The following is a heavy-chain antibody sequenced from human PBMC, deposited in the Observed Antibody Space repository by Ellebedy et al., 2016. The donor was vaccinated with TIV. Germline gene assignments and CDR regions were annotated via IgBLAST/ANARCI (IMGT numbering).Heavy chain of an antibody. V-gene: IGHV3-23*01. J-gene: IGHJ6*02. CDR1: GFTFSSYA. CDR3: AKRVTMVREVITYYHYAMDV. D-gene: IGHD3-10*01. CDR2: LSASGGST. Sequence: GESLKISCVGSGFTFSSYAMSWVRQAPGKGLDWVSSLSASGGSTYYADSVKGRFTISRDNSKNTLYPQMNSLRGEDTAVYYCAKRVTMVREVITYYHYAMDVWGQGTTVTVSS.